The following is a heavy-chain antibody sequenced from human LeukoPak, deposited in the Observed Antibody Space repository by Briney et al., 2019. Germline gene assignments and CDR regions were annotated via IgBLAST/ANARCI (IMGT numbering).Heavy chain of an antibody. CDR2: IIPIFGTA. CDR1: GGAFSSYA. CDR3: ARAPPYYGSGSYYTPHRDAFDI. D-gene: IGHD3-10*01. V-gene: IGHV1-69*13. Sequence: SVKVSCKASGGAFSSYAISWVRQAPGQGLEWMGGIIPIFGTANYAQKFQGRVTITADESTSTAYMELSSLRSEDTAVYYCARAPPYYGSGSYYTPHRDAFDIWGQGTMVTVSS. J-gene: IGHJ3*02.